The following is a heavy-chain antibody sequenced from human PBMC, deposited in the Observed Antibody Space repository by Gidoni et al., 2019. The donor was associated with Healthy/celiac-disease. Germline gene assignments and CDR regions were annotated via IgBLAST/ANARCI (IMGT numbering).Heavy chain of an antibody. J-gene: IGHJ4*02. CDR3: ARCVKAVWGVDY. Sequence: EVQLVESGGGLVKRGGSLRLSSAASGFTFSSYSMNWVRQAPGKGLEWVSSISSSSSYIYYADSVKGRFTISRDNAKNSLYLQMNSLRAEDTAVYYCARCVKAVWGVDYWGQGTLVTVSS. CDR1: GFTFSSYS. CDR2: ISSSSSYI. D-gene: IGHD3-16*01. V-gene: IGHV3-21*01.